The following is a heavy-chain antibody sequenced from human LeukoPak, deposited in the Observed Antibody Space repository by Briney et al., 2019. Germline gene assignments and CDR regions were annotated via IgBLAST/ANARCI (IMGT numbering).Heavy chain of an antibody. Sequence: ASVKVSCKASGYTFTSYGISWVRQAPGQGLEWMGWINTNTGNPTYAQGFAGRFLFSLDTSVSTAYLQISSLKAEDTAVYYCARDLIAARGRDASDIWGQGTMVTISS. CDR3: ARDLIAARGRDASDI. CDR1: GYTFTSYG. CDR2: INTNTGNP. J-gene: IGHJ3*02. V-gene: IGHV7-4-1*02. D-gene: IGHD6-6*01.